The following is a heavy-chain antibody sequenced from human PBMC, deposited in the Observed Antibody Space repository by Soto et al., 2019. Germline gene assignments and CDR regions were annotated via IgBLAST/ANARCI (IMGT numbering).Heavy chain of an antibody. V-gene: IGHV1-18*01. Sequence: ASVKDSCKVSGYTFTSYGITWVRQAPGQGLEWVAWISAYSGNTNYAQILQDRVTVTTETSTSTASLELRSLRSDDTAVYYCAIGLYPFYFDYWGQGTLVTVSS. CDR1: GYTFTSYG. J-gene: IGHJ4*02. CDR3: AIGLYPFYFDY. CDR2: ISAYSGNT.